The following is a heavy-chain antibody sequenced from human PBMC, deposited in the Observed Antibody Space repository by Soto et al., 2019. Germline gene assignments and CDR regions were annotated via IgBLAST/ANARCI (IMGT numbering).Heavy chain of an antibody. CDR3: ARVSGDYDFWSGLPHPNWFDP. CDR1: GYTFTSYG. D-gene: IGHD3-3*01. J-gene: IGHJ5*02. CDR2: ISAYNGNT. Sequence: ASVKVSCKASGYTFTSYGISWVRQAPGQGLEWMGWISAYNGNTNYAQKLQGRVTMTTDTSTSTAYMELRSLRSDDTAVYYCARVSGDYDFWSGLPHPNWFDPWGQGTLVTVSS. V-gene: IGHV1-18*01.